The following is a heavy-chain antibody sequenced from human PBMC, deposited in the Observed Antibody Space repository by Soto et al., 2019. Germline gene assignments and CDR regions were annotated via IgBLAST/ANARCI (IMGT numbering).Heavy chain of an antibody. CDR1: GYSITSGFY. V-gene: IGHV4-38-2*01. CDR3: TRGAGAPWVRFDS. J-gene: IGHJ4*02. CDR2: ISYSAKT. Sequence: PSETLSLTCGVSGYSITSGFYWGWVRQSPGKGLEWIGTISYSAKTFYNPSLASRFSMAVDSSKNQFSLRLTSVTAADTALYYCTRGAGAPWVRFDSWGRGILLTVSS. D-gene: IGHD3-16*01.